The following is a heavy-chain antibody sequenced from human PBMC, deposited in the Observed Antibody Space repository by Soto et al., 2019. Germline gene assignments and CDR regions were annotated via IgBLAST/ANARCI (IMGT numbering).Heavy chain of an antibody. CDR3: ARDYYGSGSYLVP. CDR2: IYYSGST. V-gene: IGHV4-39*01. D-gene: IGHD3-10*01. J-gene: IGHJ5*02. CDR1: GGSISSSSYY. Sequence: PSETLSLTCTVSGGSISSSSYYWGWIRQPPGKGLEWIGSIYYSGSTYYNPSLKSRVTISVDTSKNQFSLKLSSVTAADTAVYYCARDYYGSGSYLVPWGQGTLVTAPQ.